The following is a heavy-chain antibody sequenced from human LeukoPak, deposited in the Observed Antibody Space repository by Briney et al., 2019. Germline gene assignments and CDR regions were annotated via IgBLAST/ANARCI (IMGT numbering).Heavy chain of an antibody. V-gene: IGHV3-9*01. CDR1: GFTFDDYA. D-gene: IGHD5-18*01. CDR2: ISWNSGSI. CDR3: ARVRSGYSHENYFDY. J-gene: IGHJ4*02. Sequence: GGSLRLSCAASGFTFDDYAMDWVRQAPGKGLEWVSGISWNSGSIGYADSVKGRFTISRDNAKDSLYLQMNSLRAEDTAVYYCARVRSGYSHENYFDYWGQGTLVTVSS.